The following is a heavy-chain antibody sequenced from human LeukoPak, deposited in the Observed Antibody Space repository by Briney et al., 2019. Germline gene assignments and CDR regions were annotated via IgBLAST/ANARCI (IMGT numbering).Heavy chain of an antibody. CDR3: AGLDRLIHFDY. Sequence: SETLSLTCTVSGGSISSYYWSWIRQPPGKGLEWIGYIHDIGSTDYNPSLKSRVAISVDTSKKQLSLKLSSVTAADTAVYYCAGLDRLIHFDYWGQGTLVTVSS. CDR2: IHDIGST. V-gene: IGHV4-59*08. J-gene: IGHJ4*02. D-gene: IGHD2-8*01. CDR1: GGSISSYY.